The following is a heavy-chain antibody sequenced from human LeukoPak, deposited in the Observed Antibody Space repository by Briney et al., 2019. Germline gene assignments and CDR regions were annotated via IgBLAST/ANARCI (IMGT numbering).Heavy chain of an antibody. Sequence: PSETLSLTCTVSGGSISSYYWSWIRQPPGKGPEWIGYIYYSGSTNYNPSLKSRVTISVDTSKNQFSLKLSSVTAADTAVYYCARAYRCGGDCFDAFDIWGQGTMVTVSS. D-gene: IGHD2-21*01. CDR3: ARAYRCGGDCFDAFDI. CDR2: IYYSGST. CDR1: GGSISSYY. V-gene: IGHV4-59*01. J-gene: IGHJ3*02.